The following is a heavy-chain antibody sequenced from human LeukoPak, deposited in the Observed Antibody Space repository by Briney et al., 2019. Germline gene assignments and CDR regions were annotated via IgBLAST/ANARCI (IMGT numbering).Heavy chain of an antibody. D-gene: IGHD2-15*01. CDR1: GFTFSSYE. V-gene: IGHV3-48*03. Sequence: GGSLRLSCAASGFTFSSYEMTWVRQAPGKGLEWVSYISSSGSTIYYAGSVKGRFTISRDNAKNSLYLQMNSLRAEDTAVYYCARGLYCSGGSCYGDFDYWGQGTLVTVSS. CDR2: ISSSGSTI. J-gene: IGHJ4*02. CDR3: ARGLYCSGGSCYGDFDY.